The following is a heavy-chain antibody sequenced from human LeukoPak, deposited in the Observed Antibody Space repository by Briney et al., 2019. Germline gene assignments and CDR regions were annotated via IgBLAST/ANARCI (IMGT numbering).Heavy chain of an antibody. V-gene: IGHV4-31*03. CDR2: SYHTGNT. CDR3: ASGADPDFGKAYYPPRYWFFDL. D-gene: IGHD3-22*01. Sequence: SETLSLTCRVSNGSISSGYNWYCRRQHPGKGLEWISYSYHTGNTYYSPSLNSRLTILNAKSKNATSLWLTSLTAADPAIYFCASGADPDFGKAYYPPRYWFFDLCCRG. CDR1: NGSISSGYN. J-gene: IGHJ2*01.